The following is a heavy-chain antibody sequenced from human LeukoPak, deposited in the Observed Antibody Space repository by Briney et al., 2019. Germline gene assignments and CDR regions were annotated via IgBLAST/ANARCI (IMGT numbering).Heavy chain of an antibody. V-gene: IGHV3-33*01. CDR1: GFTFSSYG. J-gene: IGHJ6*02. D-gene: IGHD2-15*01. CDR3: ARAVVYCSGGSCYLCGMDV. Sequence: AGRSLRLSCAASGFTFSSYGMHWVSQAPGKGLEWVAVIWYDGSNKYYADSVKGRFTISRDNSKNTLYLQMNSLRAEDTAVYYCARAVVYCSGGSCYLCGMDVWGQGTTVTVSS. CDR2: IWYDGSNK.